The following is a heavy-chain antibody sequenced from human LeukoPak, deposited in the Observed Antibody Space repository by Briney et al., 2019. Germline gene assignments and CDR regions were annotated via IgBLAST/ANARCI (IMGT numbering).Heavy chain of an antibody. J-gene: IGHJ4*02. V-gene: IGHV4-4*07. Sequence: PSETLPLTCTVSGGSISSYYWSWIRQPAGKGLEWIGRIYTSGSTNYNPSLKSRVTMSVDTSKNQFSLKLSSVTAADTAVYYCARGRRYYDSSGYSGGQYYFDYWGQGTLVTVSS. CDR1: GGSISSYY. CDR2: IYTSGST. D-gene: IGHD3-22*01. CDR3: ARGRRYYDSSGYSGGQYYFDY.